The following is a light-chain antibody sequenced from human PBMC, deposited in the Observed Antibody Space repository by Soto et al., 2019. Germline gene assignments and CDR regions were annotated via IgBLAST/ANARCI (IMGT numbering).Light chain of an antibody. V-gene: IGKV1-39*01. CDR2: VAS. CDR3: QQSYTTPLT. J-gene: IGKJ4*01. Sequence: DIQMTHSPGSRSASVGEGVTITFRASQSISSYLNWYHQKPGKAPKLLISVASTLQSGVPSRFSGSGSGTDFTLTISSLQPEDFVTYYCQQSYTTPLTFGGGTKVDIK. CDR1: QSISSY.